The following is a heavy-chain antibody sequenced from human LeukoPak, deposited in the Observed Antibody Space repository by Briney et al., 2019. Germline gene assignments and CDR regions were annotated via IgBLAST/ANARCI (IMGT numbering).Heavy chain of an antibody. Sequence: SGPTLMLPCRTLTLTYTLSGLSLRTGGMCVRWIPHPPEKALEWLALIDWDDDTYYSTSLQTRLTISKANSINQVVLTMTNMDPVDTAPYYCARIIYGSGSTVDYWGQGTLVTVSS. V-gene: IGHV2-70*01. J-gene: IGHJ4*02. CDR1: GLSLRTGGMC. CDR3: ARIIYGSGSTVDY. D-gene: IGHD3-10*01. CDR2: IDWDDDT.